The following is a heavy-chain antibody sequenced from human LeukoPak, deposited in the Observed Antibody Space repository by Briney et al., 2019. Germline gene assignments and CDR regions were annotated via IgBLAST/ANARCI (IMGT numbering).Heavy chain of an antibody. J-gene: IGHJ4*02. Sequence: ASVKVSCKASGYTFTSYGISWVRQAPGQGLEWMGWISAYNGNTNYAQKFQGWVTMTRDTSISTAYMELSRLRSDDTAVYYCARDGAYYDFWSGEKGFDYWGQGTLVTVSS. CDR1: GYTFTSYG. D-gene: IGHD3-3*01. CDR3: ARDGAYYDFWSGEKGFDY. CDR2: ISAYNGNT. V-gene: IGHV1-18*01.